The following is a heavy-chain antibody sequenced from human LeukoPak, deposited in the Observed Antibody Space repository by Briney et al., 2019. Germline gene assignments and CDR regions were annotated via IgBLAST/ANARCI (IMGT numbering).Heavy chain of an antibody. CDR2: ISSSGSTI. CDR3: ARDSSRASRDFDY. D-gene: IGHD6-13*01. CDR1: GFTFSDYY. V-gene: IGHV3-11*01. Sequence: GGSLRLSCAASGFTFSDYYMSWIRQAPGKGLEWVSYISSSGSTIYYADSVKGRFTISRDNAKNSLYLQMNSLRAEGTAVYYCARDSSRASRDFDYWGQGTLVTVSS. J-gene: IGHJ4*02.